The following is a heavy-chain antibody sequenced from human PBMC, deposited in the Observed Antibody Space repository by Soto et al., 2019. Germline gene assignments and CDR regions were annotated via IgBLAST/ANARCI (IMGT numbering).Heavy chain of an antibody. D-gene: IGHD1-7*01. Sequence: GASVKVSCKASGYTFTSYYIHWVRQAPGQGLEWMGIINPSSGGTSYAQKFEGRVLMTRDTSTSTVYMELSSLRSDDTAVYYCARVSRNTGTIQDNWFDPWGQGTLV. CDR3: ARVSRNTGTIQDNWFDP. CDR1: GYTFTSYY. CDR2: INPSSGGT. V-gene: IGHV1-46*01. J-gene: IGHJ5*02.